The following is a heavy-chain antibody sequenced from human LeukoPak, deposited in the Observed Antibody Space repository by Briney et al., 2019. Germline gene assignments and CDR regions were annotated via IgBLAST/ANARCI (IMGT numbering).Heavy chain of an antibody. Sequence: GGSLRLSCAASGFTFNTFYMCWVRQAPGRGLEWVSSISGSGHSTYYADSVRGRFTISRDNSKNTLYLRMNSLRADDTAIYYCVKDEPGNSWYNWGQGTLVTVSS. CDR3: VKDEPGNSWYN. D-gene: IGHD6-13*01. J-gene: IGHJ4*02. V-gene: IGHV3-23*01. CDR1: GFTFNTFY. CDR2: ISGSGHST.